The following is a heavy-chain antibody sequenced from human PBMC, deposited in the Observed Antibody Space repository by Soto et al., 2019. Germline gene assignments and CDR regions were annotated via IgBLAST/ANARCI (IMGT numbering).Heavy chain of an antibody. CDR1: GFTFTSSA. V-gene: IGHV1-58*01. J-gene: IGHJ4*02. CDR3: AAEAHYDSSGYPAAFDY. D-gene: IGHD3-22*01. Sequence: QMQLVQSGPEVKKPGTSVKVSCKASGFTFTSSAVQWVRQARGQRLEWIGWIVVGSGNTNYAQKFQERVTITRDMSTSTANMELSSLRSEDTAVYYCAAEAHYDSSGYPAAFDYWGQGTLVTVSS. CDR2: IVVGSGNT.